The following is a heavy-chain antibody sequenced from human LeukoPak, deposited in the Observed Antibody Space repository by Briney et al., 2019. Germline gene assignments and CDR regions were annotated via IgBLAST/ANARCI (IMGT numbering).Heavy chain of an antibody. CDR3: ARLPYCGGDCYPNWFDT. J-gene: IGHJ5*02. CDR1: GYSFTNYW. CDR2: IYPGDSAT. V-gene: IGHV5-51*01. Sequence: GESLKISCKGSGYSFTNYWIGWVRQMPGKGLELMGVIYPGDSATRYSPSFQGQVAISVDKSIRTAYLQWSSLKASDIAMYYCARLPYCGGDCYPNWFDTWGRGTLVTVSS. D-gene: IGHD2-21*02.